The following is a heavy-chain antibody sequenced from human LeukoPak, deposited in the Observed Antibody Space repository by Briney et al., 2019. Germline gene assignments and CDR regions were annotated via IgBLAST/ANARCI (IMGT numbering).Heavy chain of an antibody. CDR1: GGTFSSYA. V-gene: IGHV1-69*13. CDR3: ARIPTKEGYCSGGSCYLISYWFDP. J-gene: IGHJ5*02. D-gene: IGHD2-15*01. Sequence: SVKVSCKASGGTFSSYAISWVRQAPGQGLEWMGGIIPIFGTANYAQKFQGRVTITADESTSTAYMELSSLRSEDTAMYYCARIPTKEGYCSGGSCYLISYWFDPWGQGTLVTVSS. CDR2: IIPIFGTA.